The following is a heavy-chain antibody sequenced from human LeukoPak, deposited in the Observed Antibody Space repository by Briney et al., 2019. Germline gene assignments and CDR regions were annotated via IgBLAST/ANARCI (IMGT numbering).Heavy chain of an antibody. CDR3: AKDTVKVTTIRRVPHYTDV. CDR1: GFTFSSYG. J-gene: IGHJ6*03. D-gene: IGHD5-24*01. CDR2: IRYHGSSQ. Sequence: GGSLRLSCAASGFTFSSYGMHWVRQAPGKGLEWVAFIRYHGSSQHHADSVKGRFTISRDNSKNTLYLQMSSLRAEDTALYYCAKDTVKVTTIRRVPHYTDVWGKGTTVTISS. V-gene: IGHV3-30*02.